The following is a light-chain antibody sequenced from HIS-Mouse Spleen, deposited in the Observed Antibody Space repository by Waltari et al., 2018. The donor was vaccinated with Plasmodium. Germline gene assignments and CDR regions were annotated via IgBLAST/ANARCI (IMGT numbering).Light chain of an antibody. Sequence: QSALTQPRPVSGSPGQSVTISCTGTSSDVGGYNYVSWYQQHPGKAPKLMIYDVSKRPSGVPDRFSGSKSGNTASLTISGLQAEDEAHYYCCSYAGSYTHVVFGGGTKLTVL. CDR2: DVS. CDR1: SSDVGGYNY. J-gene: IGLJ2*01. CDR3: CSYAGSYTHVV. V-gene: IGLV2-11*01.